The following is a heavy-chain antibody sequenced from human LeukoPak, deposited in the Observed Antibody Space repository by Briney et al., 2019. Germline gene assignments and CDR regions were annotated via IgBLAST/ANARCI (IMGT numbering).Heavy chain of an antibody. CDR2: ISAYNGKT. V-gene: IGHV1-18*04. D-gene: IGHD5-12*01. CDR1: GFTFTSYV. Sequence: ASVKVSCMGSGFTFTSYVISWVRQAPGQGLEWVGWISAYNGKTNYAQRLQGRVTITTDTSTSTACMGLRSLRSDDTAVYYCARGARLRYSGYDSRTYYFDYWGQGPLVTVSS. J-gene: IGHJ4*02. CDR3: ARGARLRYSGYDSRTYYFDY.